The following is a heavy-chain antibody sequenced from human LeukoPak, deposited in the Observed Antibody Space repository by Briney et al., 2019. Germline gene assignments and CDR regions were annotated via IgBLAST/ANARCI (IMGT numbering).Heavy chain of an antibody. CDR3: ARRRDLYSGSYYPFDY. Sequence: GESLKISCKDSGHSFTSYWIGWVRQMPGKGLEWMGIIYPGDSDARYGPSFQGQVTISADKSVSTAYLQWSSLKASDTAMYYCARRRDLYSGSYYPFDYWGQGTLVTVSS. CDR1: GHSFTSYW. J-gene: IGHJ4*02. V-gene: IGHV5-51*01. D-gene: IGHD1-26*01. CDR2: IYPGDSDA.